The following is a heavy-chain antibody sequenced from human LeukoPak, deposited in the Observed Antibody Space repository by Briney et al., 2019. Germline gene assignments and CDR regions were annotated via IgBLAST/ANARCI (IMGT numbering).Heavy chain of an antibody. CDR3: ARSSSGYGGFIDY. CDR2: ISSNGGST. D-gene: IGHD5-12*01. Sequence: GGSLRPSCAASGFTFSSYAMHWVRQAPGKGLEYVSAISSNGGSTYYADSVKGRFTISRDNSKNTLYLQMGSLRAEDMAVYYCARSSSGYGGFIDYWGQGTLVTVSS. V-gene: IGHV3-64*02. CDR1: GFTFSSYA. J-gene: IGHJ4*02.